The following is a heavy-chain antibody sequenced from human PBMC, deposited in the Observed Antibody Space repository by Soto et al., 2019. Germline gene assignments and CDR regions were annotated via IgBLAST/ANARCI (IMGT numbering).Heavy chain of an antibody. J-gene: IGHJ6*02. V-gene: IGHV3-53*01. CDR2: IYSGGST. D-gene: IGHD1-26*01. CDR3: ARDRWELPKPSGVVYYYYGMDV. Sequence: GGSLRLSCAASGFTVSSNYMSWVRQAPGKGLEWVSVIYSGGSTYYADSVKGRSTISRDNSKNTLYLQMNSLRAEDTAVYYCARDRWELPKPSGVVYYYYGMDVWGQGTTVTVSS. CDR1: GFTVSSNY.